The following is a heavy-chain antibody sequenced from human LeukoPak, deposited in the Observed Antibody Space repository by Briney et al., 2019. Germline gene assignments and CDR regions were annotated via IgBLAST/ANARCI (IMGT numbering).Heavy chain of an antibody. CDR3: ARDPRGTYDY. Sequence: ASVNVSCTASGYSFTASYNIHWLRPAPGQGPELMGWINPSSGDTRYAQKCQGRVTVTRDTIISTAYMELSSLTSDDTAVYYCARDPRGTYDYWGQGSLVTVSS. V-gene: IGHV1-2*02. D-gene: IGHD5-12*01. CDR1: GYSFTASYN. J-gene: IGHJ4*02. CDR2: INPSSGDT.